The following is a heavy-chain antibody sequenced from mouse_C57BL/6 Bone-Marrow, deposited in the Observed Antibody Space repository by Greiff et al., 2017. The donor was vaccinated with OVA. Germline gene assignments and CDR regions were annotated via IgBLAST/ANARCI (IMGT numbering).Heavy chain of an antibody. J-gene: IGHJ3*01. V-gene: IGHV5-4*03. Sequence: EVNVVESGGGLVKPGGSLKLSCAASGFTFSSYAMSWVRQTPEKRLEWVATISDGGSYTYYPDNVKGRFTISRDNAKNNLYLQMSHLKSEDTAMYYCAWFAYWGQGTLVTVSA. CDR1: GFTFSSYA. CDR3: AWFAY. CDR2: ISDGGSYT.